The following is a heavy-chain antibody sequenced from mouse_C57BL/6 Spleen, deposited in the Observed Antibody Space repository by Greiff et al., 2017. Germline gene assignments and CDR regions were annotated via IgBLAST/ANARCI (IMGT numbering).Heavy chain of an antibody. D-gene: IGHD1-1*01. CDR1: GYAFSSSW. J-gene: IGHJ1*03. CDR3: ARSDYYGSSFHWYFDV. V-gene: IGHV1-82*01. CDR2: IYPGDGDT. Sequence: QVQLQQSGPELVKPGASVKISCKASGYAFSSSWMNWVKQRPGKGLEWIGRIYPGDGDTNYNGKFKGKATLTADKSSSTAYMQLSSLTSEDSAVYFCARSDYYGSSFHWYFDVWGTGTTVTVSS.